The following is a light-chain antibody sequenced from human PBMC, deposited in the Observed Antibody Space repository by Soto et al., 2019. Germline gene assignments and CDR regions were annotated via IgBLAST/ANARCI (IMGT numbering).Light chain of an antibody. CDR2: DAS. CDR1: QSVRDN. V-gene: IGKV3-15*01. Sequence: TVLTQTPAPLSVSPVDIAALSSGGSQSVRDNVAWYQQKPGQSPRLLIYDASTRATVIPARFSGSGSGTEFTLTISSLQSEDFAVYYCQQYNDWPPITFGQGTRLEIK. J-gene: IGKJ5*01. CDR3: QQYNDWPPIT.